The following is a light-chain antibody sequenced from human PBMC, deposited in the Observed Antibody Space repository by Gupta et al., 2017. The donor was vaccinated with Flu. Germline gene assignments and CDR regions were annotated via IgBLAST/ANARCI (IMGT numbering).Light chain of an antibody. CDR2: GAS. J-gene: IGKJ1*01. V-gene: IGKV3-20*01. Sequence: GTLSLSPGERATLSCRASQSVSSSYLAWYQQKPGQAPRLLIYGASSRATGIPDRFSGSGSGTDFTVTISRLEPEDFAVYYCQQYGSSSWTFGQGTKVEIK. CDR1: QSVSSSY. CDR3: QQYGSSSWT.